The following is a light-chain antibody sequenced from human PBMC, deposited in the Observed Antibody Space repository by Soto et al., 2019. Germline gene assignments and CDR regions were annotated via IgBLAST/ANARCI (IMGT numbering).Light chain of an antibody. V-gene: IGLV2-14*01. J-gene: IGLJ3*02. Sequence: QSVLTQPASVSGSPGQSIAISCTGTSSDVGSYKYVSWFQQHPVKAPKLVIYEVNNRPSGVSNRFSGSKSGNTASLTISGLQAEDEADYYCSSFTTTYTWVFGGGTKLTVL. CDR3: SSFTTTYTWV. CDR2: EVN. CDR1: SSDVGSYKY.